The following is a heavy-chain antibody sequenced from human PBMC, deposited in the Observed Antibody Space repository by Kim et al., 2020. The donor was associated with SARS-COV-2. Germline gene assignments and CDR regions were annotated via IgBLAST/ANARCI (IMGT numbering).Heavy chain of an antibody. CDR1: GGSISSYY. J-gene: IGHJ3*02. Sequence: SETLSLTCTVSGGSISSYYWSWIRQPPGKGLEWIGYSYYSGSTNYNPSLKSLVTISVDTSKNQFSLKLSSVTAADTAVYYCAVDGGLEGWGSTNFDIWGQRTMVTVCS. V-gene: IGHV4-59*13. CDR2: SYYSGST. CDR3: AVDGGLEGWGSTNFDI. D-gene: IGHD2-15*01.